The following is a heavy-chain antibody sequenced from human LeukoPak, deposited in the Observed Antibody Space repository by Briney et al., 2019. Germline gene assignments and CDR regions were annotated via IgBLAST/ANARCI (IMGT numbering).Heavy chain of an antibody. CDR2: IEVDGSEK. CDR3: AKAGSSVFWD. J-gene: IGHJ4*02. Sequence: PGGSLRLSCAASGFTFRNSWMSWVRQAPGKGLEWVANIEVDGSEKYYVDSVEGRFDISRDNAKNSLYLQMNRLRGEDTAVYYCAKAGSSVFWDWGQGTLVPVFS. V-gene: IGHV3-7*01. D-gene: IGHD3-22*01. CDR1: GFTFRNSW.